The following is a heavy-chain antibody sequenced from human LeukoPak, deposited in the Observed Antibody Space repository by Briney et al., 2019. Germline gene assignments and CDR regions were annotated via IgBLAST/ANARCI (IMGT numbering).Heavy chain of an antibody. J-gene: IGHJ4*02. CDR2: ISAYNGNT. Sequence: GASVKVSCKASGYTFTSYGISWVQQAPGQGLEWMGWISAYNGNTNYAQKLQGRVTMTTDTSTSTAYMELRSLRSDDTAVYYCARDTAVMGKYSSGRVFFDYWGQGTLVTVSS. CDR1: GYTFTSYG. V-gene: IGHV1-18*01. D-gene: IGHD6-19*01. CDR3: ARDTAVMGKYSSGRVFFDY.